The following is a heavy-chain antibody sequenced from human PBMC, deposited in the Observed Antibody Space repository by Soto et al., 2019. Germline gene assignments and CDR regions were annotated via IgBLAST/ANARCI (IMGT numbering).Heavy chain of an antibody. CDR2: IIPIFGTA. V-gene: IGHV1-69*13. J-gene: IGHJ6*02. CDR3: ATDKLGYCSSTSCAPPRDYYYYGMDV. D-gene: IGHD2-2*01. Sequence: ASVKVSCKASGGTFSSYAISWVRQAPGQGLEWMGGIIPIFGTANYAQKFQGRVTITADESTSTAYMELSSLRSEDTAVYYCATDKLGYCSSTSCAPPRDYYYYGMDVWGQGTTVTVSS. CDR1: GGTFSSYA.